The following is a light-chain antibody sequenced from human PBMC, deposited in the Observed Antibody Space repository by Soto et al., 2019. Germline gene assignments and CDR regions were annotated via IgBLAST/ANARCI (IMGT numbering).Light chain of an antibody. V-gene: IGKV3-20*01. Sequence: IVLTQSPGTLSLSPGERATLSCRASQSVSSSYLAWYQQKPGQAPRLLIYGASSRATSIPDRFSGSGSGTDFTLTISRLEPEDCAVYYCQQYGSSPRTFGQGTTVDIK. CDR2: GAS. CDR1: QSVSSSY. CDR3: QQYGSSPRT. J-gene: IGKJ1*01.